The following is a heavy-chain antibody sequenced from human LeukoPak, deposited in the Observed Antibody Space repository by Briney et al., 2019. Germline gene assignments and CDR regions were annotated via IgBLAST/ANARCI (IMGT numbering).Heavy chain of an antibody. CDR3: ATRGYSYALDAFDI. D-gene: IGHD5-18*01. V-gene: IGHV4-39*07. J-gene: IGHJ3*02. CDR2: IYYSGST. Sequence: SSETLSLACTVSSGSISSSSYYWGWIRQPPGKGLEWIGSIYYSGSTYYNPSLKSRVTISVDTSKNQFSLKLSSVTAADTAVYYCATRGYSYALDAFDIWGQGTMVTVSS. CDR1: SGSISSSSYY.